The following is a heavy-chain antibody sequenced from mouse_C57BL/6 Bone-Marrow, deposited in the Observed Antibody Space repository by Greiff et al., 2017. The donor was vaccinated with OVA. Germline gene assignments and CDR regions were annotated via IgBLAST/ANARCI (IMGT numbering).Heavy chain of an antibody. V-gene: IGHV1-15*01. CDR2: IDPETGGT. D-gene: IGHD1-1*01. Sequence: QVQLKQSGAELVRPGASVTLSCKASGYTFTDYEMHWVKQTPVHGLEWIGAIDPETGGTAYNQKFKGKAILTADKSSTAYMELRSLTSEDSAVYYCTRNTTVPDWGQGTTLTVSS. CDR3: TRNTTVPD. CDR1: GYTFTDYE. J-gene: IGHJ2*01.